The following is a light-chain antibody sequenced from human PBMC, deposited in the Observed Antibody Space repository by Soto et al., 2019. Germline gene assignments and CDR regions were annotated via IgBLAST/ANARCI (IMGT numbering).Light chain of an antibody. V-gene: IGKV1-39*01. CDR2: AAS. Sequence: IQMTQSPSSLSASAGDRVTITCRASQNIRTCLNWYQQKSGKAPKLLIYAASSLQGGVPSRFSGSGSGTDFALTISSLQPEDFATYYWQQSYSTPQTFGQGTKVDI. CDR3: QQSYSTPQT. CDR1: QNIRTC. J-gene: IGKJ1*01.